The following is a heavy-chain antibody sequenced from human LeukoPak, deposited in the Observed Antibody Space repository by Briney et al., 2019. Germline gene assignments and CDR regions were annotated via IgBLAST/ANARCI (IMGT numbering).Heavy chain of an antibody. CDR2: IYSGGST. Sequence: PGGSLRLSCAASGFTVSSNYMSWVRQAPGKGLEWVSVIYSGGSTYYADSVKGRFTISRDDAKNTLDLQMNSLRAEDTAVYYCARNAMAGTFAFDIWGQGTMVTVSS. D-gene: IGHD6-19*01. CDR3: ARNAMAGTFAFDI. CDR1: GFTVSSNY. V-gene: IGHV3-53*01. J-gene: IGHJ3*02.